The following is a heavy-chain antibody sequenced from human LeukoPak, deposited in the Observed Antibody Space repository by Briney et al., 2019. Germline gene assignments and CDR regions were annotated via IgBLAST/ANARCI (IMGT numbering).Heavy chain of an antibody. V-gene: IGHV3-30-3*01. CDR3: ARDGDSLFDY. D-gene: IGHD6-13*01. CDR2: ISYDGSNK. CDR1: GFTFSSYA. J-gene: IGHJ4*02. Sequence: PGGSLRLSCAASGFTFSSYAMHWVRQAPGKGLEWVAVISYDGSNKYYADSVKGRFTISRDNSKNTLYLQMNSLRAEDTAVYYCARDGDSLFDYWGQGTLVTVSS.